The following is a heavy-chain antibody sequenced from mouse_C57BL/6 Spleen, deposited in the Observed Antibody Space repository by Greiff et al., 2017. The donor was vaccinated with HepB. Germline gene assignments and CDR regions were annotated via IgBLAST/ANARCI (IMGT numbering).Heavy chain of an antibody. J-gene: IGHJ4*01. CDR1: GFTFSSYG. D-gene: IGHD1-1*01. CDR2: ISSGGSYT. CDR3: ARQGWAYGSSYGAMDY. Sequence: DVMLVESGGDLVKPGGSLKLSCAASGFTFSSYGMSWVRQTPDKRLEWVATISSGGSYTYYPDSVKGRFTISRDNAKNTLYLQMSSLKSEDTAMYYCARQGWAYGSSYGAMDYWGQGTSVTVSS. V-gene: IGHV5-6*02.